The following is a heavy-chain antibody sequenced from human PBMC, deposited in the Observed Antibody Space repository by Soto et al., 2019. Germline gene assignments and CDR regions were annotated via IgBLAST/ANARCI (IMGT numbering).Heavy chain of an antibody. V-gene: IGHV3-74*01. J-gene: IGHJ5*02. CDR1: GFTFSSYW. CDR3: ARESYYYDSSGYLPWFDP. D-gene: IGHD3-22*01. CDR2: INSDGSST. Sequence: GGSLRLSCAASGFTFSSYWMHWVRQAPGKGLVWVSRINSDGSSTSYADSVKGRFTISRDNAKNTLYLQMNSLRAEDTAVYYCARESYYYDSSGYLPWFDPWGQGTLVTVSS.